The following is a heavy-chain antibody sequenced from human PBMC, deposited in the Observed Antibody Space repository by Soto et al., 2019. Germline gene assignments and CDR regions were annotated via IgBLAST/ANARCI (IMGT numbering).Heavy chain of an antibody. Sequence: PSETLSLTSTVSGGSISSSSYYWGWIRQPPGKGLEWIGNIYYSGYTYYNPSLKSRVTISVDTSKNQFSLKLSSVTAADTAVYYCARLVYDSSGYRPGWGQGTLVTLSS. CDR3: ARLVYDSSGYRPG. CDR1: GGSISSSSYY. J-gene: IGHJ4*02. D-gene: IGHD3-22*01. CDR2: IYYSGYT. V-gene: IGHV4-39*01.